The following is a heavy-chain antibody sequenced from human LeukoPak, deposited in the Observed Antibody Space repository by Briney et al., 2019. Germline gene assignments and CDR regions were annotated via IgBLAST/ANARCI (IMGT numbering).Heavy chain of an antibody. CDR1: GFTFSSYA. CDR3: AKADYYDSSGYQDY. D-gene: IGHD3-22*01. V-gene: IGHV3-23*01. J-gene: IGHJ4*02. Sequence: GGSLRLSCAASGFTFSSYAMSWVHQAPGKELEWVSAISGSGGSTYYADSVKGRFTISRDNSKNTLYLQMNSLRAEDTAVYYCAKADYYDSSGYQDYWGQGTLVTVSS. CDR2: ISGSGGST.